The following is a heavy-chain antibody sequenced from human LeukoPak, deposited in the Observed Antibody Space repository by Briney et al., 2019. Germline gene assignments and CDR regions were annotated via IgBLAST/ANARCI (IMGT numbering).Heavy chain of an antibody. V-gene: IGHV4-59*01. CDR1: GGSISSYY. CDR3: ARSRQEYYYDSSGYLY. CDR2: IYYSGST. D-gene: IGHD3-22*01. J-gene: IGHJ4*02. Sequence: PSETLSLTCTVSGGSISSYYWSWIRQPPGKGLEWIGYIYYSGSTNYNPSLKSRVTISVDTSKNQFSLKLSSVTAADTAVYYCARSRQEYYYDSSGYLYWGQGTLVTVS.